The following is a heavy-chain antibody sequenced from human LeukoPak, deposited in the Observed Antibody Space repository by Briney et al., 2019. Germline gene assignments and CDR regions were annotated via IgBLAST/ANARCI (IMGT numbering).Heavy chain of an antibody. D-gene: IGHD6-13*01. CDR2: INHSGST. CDR3: AREQQLESWWTFYWFDP. J-gene: IGHJ5*02. CDR1: GGSFSGYY. V-gene: IGHV4-34*01. Sequence: SETLSLTCAVYGGSFSGYYWSWIRQPPGKGLEWIGEINHSGSTNYNPSLKSRVTISVDTSKNQFSLKLSSVTAADTAVYYCAREQQLESWWTFYWFDPWGQGTLVTVSS.